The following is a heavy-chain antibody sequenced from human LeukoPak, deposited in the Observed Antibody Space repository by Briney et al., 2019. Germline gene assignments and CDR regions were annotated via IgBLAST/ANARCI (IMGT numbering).Heavy chain of an antibody. CDR3: ARDRCSSTSCFDAFDI. Sequence: GGSLRLSCAASGFTFSSYSMNWVRQAPGKGLEWVSSISTSSSYIYYADSVKGRFTISRDNAKNSLYLQVNSLRAEDTAVYYCARDRCSSTSCFDAFDIWGQGTVVTVSS. CDR2: ISTSSSYI. V-gene: IGHV3-21*01. J-gene: IGHJ3*02. D-gene: IGHD2-2*01. CDR1: GFTFSSYS.